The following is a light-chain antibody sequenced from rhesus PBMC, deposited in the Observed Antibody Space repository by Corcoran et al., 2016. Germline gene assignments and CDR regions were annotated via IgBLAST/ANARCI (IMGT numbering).Light chain of an antibody. Sequence: QAALTQPRSVSGSPGQSVTISCTGTSSDIGGHDYVSWYRHRPGTAPKLILYEVSKRPSGVSDRLSGSKSGNTASLTVSGLQAEDEAYFYCASYACRNTFIFGGGTRLTVL. J-gene: IGLJ1*01. CDR2: EVS. CDR3: ASYACRNTFI. V-gene: IGLV2-32*02. CDR1: SSDIGGHDY.